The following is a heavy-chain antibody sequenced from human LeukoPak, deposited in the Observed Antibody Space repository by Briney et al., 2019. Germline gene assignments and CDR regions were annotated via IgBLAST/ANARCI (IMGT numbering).Heavy chain of an antibody. D-gene: IGHD3-3*01. CDR1: GGSFSGYY. CDR3: ARGQGSITIFGVVPYYFDY. J-gene: IGHJ4*02. V-gene: IGHV4-34*01. Sequence: PSETLSLTRAVYGGSFSGYYWSWIRQPPGKGLEWIGEINHSGSTNYNPSLKSRVTISVDTSKNQFSLKLSSVTAADTAVYYCARGQGSITIFGVVPYYFDYWGQGTLVTVSS. CDR2: INHSGST.